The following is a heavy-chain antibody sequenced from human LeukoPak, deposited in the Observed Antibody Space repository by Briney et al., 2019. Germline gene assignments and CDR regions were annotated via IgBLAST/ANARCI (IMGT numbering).Heavy chain of an antibody. CDR1: GFTFRDYE. V-gene: IGHV3-48*03. CDR3: ARILGNNYYYYYMDV. Sequence: GGSLRHSCAVSGFTFRDYEMTWVRQAPRKGLDRISFITSSGATKYYADSVRGPFGISRDNANNSLYLLVDSLRADDTAVYFCARILGNNYYYYYMDVWGKGTTVTVSS. J-gene: IGHJ6*03. CDR2: ITSSGATK.